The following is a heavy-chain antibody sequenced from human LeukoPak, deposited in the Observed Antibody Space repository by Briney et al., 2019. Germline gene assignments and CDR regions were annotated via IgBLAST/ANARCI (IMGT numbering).Heavy chain of an antibody. CDR1: GFTFSSYS. Sequence: GGSLRLSCAASGFTFSSYSMSWVRQAPGKGLEWVSYISSSSTIYYADSVKGRFTISRDNAKNSLYLQMNSLRAEDTAVYYCARDPYYDSSGYYINYFDYWGQGTLVTVSS. D-gene: IGHD3-22*01. J-gene: IGHJ4*02. CDR2: ISSSSTI. CDR3: ARDPYYDSSGYYINYFDY. V-gene: IGHV3-48*04.